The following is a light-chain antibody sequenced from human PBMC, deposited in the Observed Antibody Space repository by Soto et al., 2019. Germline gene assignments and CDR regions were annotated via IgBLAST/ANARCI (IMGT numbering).Light chain of an antibody. CDR1: SSDVGIYDY. CDR3: SSFSSDSTPLV. V-gene: IGLV2-14*01. Sequence: QSALTQPASVSGSPGQSISISCTGTSSDVGIYDYVSWYQHHPGKAPKLMVYEVTNRPSGVSNRFSGSKSVNTASLTISGLQAEDEAGYYCSSFSSDSTPLVFGGGTQLTVL. J-gene: IGLJ2*01. CDR2: EVT.